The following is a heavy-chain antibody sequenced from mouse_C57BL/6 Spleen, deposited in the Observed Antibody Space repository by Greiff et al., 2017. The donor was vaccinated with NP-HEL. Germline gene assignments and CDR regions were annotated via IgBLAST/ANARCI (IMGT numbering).Heavy chain of an antibody. Sequence: EVKVVESGAELVKPGASVKLSCTASGFNIKDYYMHWVKQRTEQGLEWIGRIDPEDGETKYAPKFQGKATITADTSSNTAYLQLSSLTSEDTAVYYCARGDYSNPAWFAYWGQGTLVTVSA. CDR3: ARGDYSNPAWFAY. V-gene: IGHV14-2*01. CDR1: GFNIKDYY. CDR2: IDPEDGET. J-gene: IGHJ3*01. D-gene: IGHD2-5*01.